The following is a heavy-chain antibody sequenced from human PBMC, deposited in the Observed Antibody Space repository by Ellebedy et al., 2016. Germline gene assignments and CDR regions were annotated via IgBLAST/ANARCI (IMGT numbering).Heavy chain of an antibody. J-gene: IGHJ4*02. CDR3: ARGLRRVASY. CDR1: GYSISSGYY. Sequence: SETLSLXXTVSGYSISSGYYWSWIRQPAGKGLEWIGRIYTSGSTNYNPSLKSRVTMSVDTSKNQFSLKLSSVTAADTAVYYCARGLRRVASYWGQGTLVTVSS. V-gene: IGHV4-4*07. CDR2: IYTSGST.